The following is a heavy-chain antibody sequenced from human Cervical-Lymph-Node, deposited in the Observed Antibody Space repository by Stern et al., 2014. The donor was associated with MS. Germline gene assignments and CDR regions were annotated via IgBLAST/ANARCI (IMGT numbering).Heavy chain of an antibody. D-gene: IGHD4-11*01. V-gene: IGHV3-21*01. CDR3: ARDGDYSVGLFGLDV. CDR2: VSGGSAYI. Sequence: VQLVESGGGLVKPGGSLRLSCAASGFTFSSYTMNWVRQAPGKGLEWLAYVSGGSAYIYYADSVEGRFTVSRDNAKNSLYLQLSSLRAEDTALYFCARDGDYSVGLFGLDVWGQGTTVTVSS. J-gene: IGHJ6*02. CDR1: GFTFSSYT.